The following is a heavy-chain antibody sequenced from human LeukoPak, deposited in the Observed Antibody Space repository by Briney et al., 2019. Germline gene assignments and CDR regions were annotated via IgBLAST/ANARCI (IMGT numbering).Heavy chain of an antibody. Sequence: LSGGSLRLSCAASGFTFSSYAMSWVRQAPGKGLEWVSAISGSGGSTYYADSVKGRFTISRDNSKNTLYLQMNSLRAEDTAVYYCAKTGTDWFVDWIDYWGQGTLVTVSS. CDR1: GFTFSSYA. CDR2: ISGSGGST. D-gene: IGHD3/OR15-3a*01. CDR3: AKTGTDWFVDWIDY. J-gene: IGHJ4*02. V-gene: IGHV3-23*01.